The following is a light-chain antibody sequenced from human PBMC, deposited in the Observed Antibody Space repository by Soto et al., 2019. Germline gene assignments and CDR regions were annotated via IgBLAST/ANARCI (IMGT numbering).Light chain of an antibody. J-gene: IGKJ4*01. CDR1: RDIGSD. Sequence: ATQMTQSPSSLSASVGDRITITCRASRDIGSDLSWYQQKPGKAPTLLIYAASNLQSGVPSRFSGSGSGTEFTLTISSLQSEDFALYYCQQYEKWPPVTFGGGTKVDIK. CDR2: AAS. CDR3: QQYEKWPPVT. V-gene: IGKV1-6*01.